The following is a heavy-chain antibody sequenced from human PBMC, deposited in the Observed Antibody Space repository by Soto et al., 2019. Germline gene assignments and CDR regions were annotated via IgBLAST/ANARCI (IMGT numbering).Heavy chain of an antibody. J-gene: IGHJ4*02. Sequence: ETLSLTCTVPGGSVSSGSYYWSWIRQPPGKGLEWIGYIYYSGSTNYNPSLKSRVTISVDTSKNQFSLKLSSVTAADTAVYYCARVLGGYYYVAMYDYWGQGTLVTVSS. CDR2: IYYSGST. CDR3: ARVLGGYYYVAMYDY. V-gene: IGHV4-61*01. CDR1: GGSVSSGSYY. D-gene: IGHD3-22*01.